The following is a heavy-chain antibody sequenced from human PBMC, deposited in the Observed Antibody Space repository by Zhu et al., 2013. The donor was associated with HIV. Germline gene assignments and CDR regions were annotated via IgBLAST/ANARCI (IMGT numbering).Heavy chain of an antibody. CDR3: ARDLYMVRGATYYYYGMDV. Sequence: QVQLVQSGAEVKKPGASVKVSCKASGYTFTGYYMHWVRQAPGQGLEWMGWINPNSGGTNYAQKFQGRVTMTRDTSISTAYMELSRLRSDDTAVYYCARDLYMVRGATYYYYGMDVWGQGTTVTVSS. CDR2: INPNSGGT. V-gene: IGHV1-2*02. D-gene: IGHD3-10*01. J-gene: IGHJ6*02. CDR1: GYTFTGYY.